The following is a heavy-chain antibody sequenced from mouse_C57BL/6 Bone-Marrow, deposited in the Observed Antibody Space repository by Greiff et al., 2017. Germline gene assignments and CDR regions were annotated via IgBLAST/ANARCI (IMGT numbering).Heavy chain of an antibody. CDR2: IYPRSGNT. V-gene: IGHV1-81*01. CDR1: GYTFTSYG. Sequence: QVQLQQSGAELARPGDSVKLSCKASGYTFTSYGICWVKQRTGQGLEWIGEIYPRSGNTYYNEKFKGKATLTADKSSSTAYMELRSLTSEDSAVYFCARAEIYYYAYWGQGTTLTVSS. J-gene: IGHJ2*01. CDR3: ARAEIYYYAY. D-gene: IGHD1-1*01.